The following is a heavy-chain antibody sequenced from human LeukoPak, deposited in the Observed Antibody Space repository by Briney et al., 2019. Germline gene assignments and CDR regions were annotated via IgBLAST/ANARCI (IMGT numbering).Heavy chain of an antibody. Sequence: PGGSLRLSCAASAFTFSTYALTWVRQTPEKGLEWVSSITGSDGNTQYADSVKGRFTISRDNSKNTLYLQMNSLRAEDTAIYFCAKHSHRHYQYYYMDVWGTGTTVTVFS. D-gene: IGHD1-26*01. CDR1: AFTFSTYA. CDR3: AKHSHRHYQYYYMDV. J-gene: IGHJ6*03. V-gene: IGHV3-23*01. CDR2: ITGSDGNT.